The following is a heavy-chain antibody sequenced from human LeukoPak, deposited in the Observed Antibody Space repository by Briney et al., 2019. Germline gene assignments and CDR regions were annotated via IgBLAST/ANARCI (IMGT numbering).Heavy chain of an antibody. CDR1: AFSFSNYA. CDR2: ITGRGYRT. V-gene: IGHV3-23*01. Sequence: GGSLRLSCAVSAFSFSNYAVNWVRQAPGKGLLWVSSITGRGYRTIYADSVKGRLTISRDNSNYTLCLQMNSLRAEDTAVYYCAKDLGSGGSDAFDIWGQGTMVTVSS. D-gene: IGHD2-15*01. J-gene: IGHJ3*02. CDR3: AKDLGSGGSDAFDI.